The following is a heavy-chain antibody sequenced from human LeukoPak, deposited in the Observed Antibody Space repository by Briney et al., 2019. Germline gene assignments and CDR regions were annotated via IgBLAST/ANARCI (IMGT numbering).Heavy chain of an antibody. V-gene: IGHV3-7*01. D-gene: IGHD4-23*01. CDR3: ARDLYGGKAVRAFDI. Sequence: GWSLRLSCAASGFTFSSYWMSWVRQAPGKGLEWVANIKQDGSEKYYVDSVKGRFTISRDNAENSLYLQMNSLRAEDTAVYYCARDLYGGKAVRAFDIWGQGTMVTVSS. CDR2: IKQDGSEK. CDR1: GFTFSSYW. J-gene: IGHJ3*02.